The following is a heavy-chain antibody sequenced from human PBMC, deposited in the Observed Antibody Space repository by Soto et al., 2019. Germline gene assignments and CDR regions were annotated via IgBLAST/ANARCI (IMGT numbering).Heavy chain of an antibody. D-gene: IGHD6-6*01. CDR2: MNPNSGNT. J-gene: IGHJ6*02. Sequence: QVQLVQSGAEVKKPGASVKVSCKASGYTFTSYDINWVRQATGQGLEWMGWMNPNSGNTGYAQKFQGRVTMTRNTSISTAYMELSSLRSEDTAVYYCARRGLSSWSTFRYHYYGMDVWGQGTTVTVSS. CDR3: ARRGLSSWSTFRYHYYGMDV. V-gene: IGHV1-8*01. CDR1: GYTFTSYD.